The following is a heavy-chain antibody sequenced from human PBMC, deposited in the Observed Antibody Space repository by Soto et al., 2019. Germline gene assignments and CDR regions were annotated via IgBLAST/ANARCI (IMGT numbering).Heavy chain of an antibody. D-gene: IGHD3-3*01. CDR1: GFSLTTSGVG. CDR2: IYWDDDN. V-gene: IGHV2-5*02. CDR3: AHRVLRTVFGLVTTTAIYFDF. Sequence: QITLNESGPTQVKPRQTLTLTCTFSGFSLTTSGVGVGWIRQSPGKAPEWLALIYWDDDNRYSPSLKSRLTITKDPSNKQVVLTMADLDPADTATYYCAHRVLRTVFGLVTTTAIYFDFWGQGTPVAVSS. J-gene: IGHJ4*02.